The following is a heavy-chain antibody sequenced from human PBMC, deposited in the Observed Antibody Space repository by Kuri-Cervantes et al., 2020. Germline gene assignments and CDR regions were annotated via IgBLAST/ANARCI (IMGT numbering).Heavy chain of an antibody. CDR3: AKEADSGSYHGY. CDR2: ISYDGSNK. CDR1: GFTFDDYA. V-gene: IGHV3-30-3*01. J-gene: IGHJ4*02. D-gene: IGHD1-26*01. Sequence: GGSLRLSCAASGFTFDDYAMHWVRQAPGKGLEWVAVISYDGSNKYYADSVKGRFTISRDNSKNTLYLQMNSLRAEDTAVYYCAKEADSGSYHGYWGQGTLVTVSS.